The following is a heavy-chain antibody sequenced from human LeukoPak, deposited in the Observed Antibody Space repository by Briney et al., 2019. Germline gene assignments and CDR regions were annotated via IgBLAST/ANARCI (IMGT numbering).Heavy chain of an antibody. CDR3: ASHYSSSWYGY. Sequence: GGSLRLSCAASGFTLSNSRMSSVRQAPGKGREWVANIKQDGSEKYYVDSVKGRFTISRDNAKNSLYLQMNRLRAEDTAVYYCASHYSSSWYGYWGQGTLVTVSS. D-gene: IGHD6-13*01. CDR2: IKQDGSEK. V-gene: IGHV3-7*01. J-gene: IGHJ4*02. CDR1: GFTLSNSR.